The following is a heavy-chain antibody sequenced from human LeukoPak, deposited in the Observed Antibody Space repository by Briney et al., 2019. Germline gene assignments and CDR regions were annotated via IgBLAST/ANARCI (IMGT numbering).Heavy chain of an antibody. J-gene: IGHJ6*03. CDR2: IYTSGST. CDR3: ATVMVAPSYGDDANYYYYYYMDV. Sequence: SETLSLTCTVSGGSISSYYWSWIRQPAGKGLEWIGRIYTSGSTNYNPSLKSRVTISVDTSKNQFSLKLSSVTAADTAAYYCATVMVAPSYGDDANYYYYYYMDVWGKGTTVTVSS. CDR1: GGSISSYY. V-gene: IGHV4-4*07. D-gene: IGHD4-17*01.